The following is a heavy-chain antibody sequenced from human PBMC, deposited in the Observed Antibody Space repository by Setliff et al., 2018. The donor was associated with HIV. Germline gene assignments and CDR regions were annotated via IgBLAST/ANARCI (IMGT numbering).Heavy chain of an antibody. J-gene: IGHJ1*01. V-gene: IGHV4-39*01. Sequence: ASETLSLTCIVSGDSISSDNYSWDWIRQPPGQGLEWIGSISYTVNTYYNPSLTSRVNISVDTSNHEFSLHLTSVTAADTAVYYCAKHFSNYDFWSGYSSAAYFQEWGQGTLVTVSS. CDR3: AKHFSNYDFWSGYSSAAYFQE. D-gene: IGHD3-3*01. CDR1: GDSISSDNYS. CDR2: ISYTVNT.